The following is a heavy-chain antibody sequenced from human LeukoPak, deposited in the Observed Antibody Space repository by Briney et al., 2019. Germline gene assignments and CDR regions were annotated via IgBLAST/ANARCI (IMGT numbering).Heavy chain of an antibody. CDR2: ITPYNGTA. CDR1: GYIFTKYD. D-gene: IGHD6-13*01. J-gene: IGHJ4*02. V-gene: IGHV1-18*01. CDR3: ARETKDGVFFGY. Sequence: ASVKVSCKTSGYIFTKYDISWVRQAPGQGPEWMGWITPYNGTAQSAPKFEGRVTMTTDTSASTAYLELRGLKSDDTAVYYCARETKDGVFFGYWGQGTLVIVSS.